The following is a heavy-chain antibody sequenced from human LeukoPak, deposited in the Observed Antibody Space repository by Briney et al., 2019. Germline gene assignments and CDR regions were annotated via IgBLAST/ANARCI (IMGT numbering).Heavy chain of an antibody. CDR2: INHSGST. CDR1: GGSFSGYY. D-gene: IGHD2-15*01. J-gene: IGHJ6*02. V-gene: IGHV4-34*01. Sequence: SETLSLTCAVYGGSFSGYYWSWIRQPPGKGLEWIGEINHSGSTNYNPSLKSRVTISVDTPKNQFSLKLSSVTAADTAVYYCARARIVVVVAATYYYYYGMDVWGQGTTVTVSS. CDR3: ARARIVVVVAATYYYYYGMDV.